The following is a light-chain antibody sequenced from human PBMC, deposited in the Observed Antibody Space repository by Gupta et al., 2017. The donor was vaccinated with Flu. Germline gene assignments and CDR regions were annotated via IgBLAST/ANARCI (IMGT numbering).Light chain of an antibody. V-gene: IGLV2-11*01. Sequence: QPALTQPRSVSRSPGQSVTISCTGTSSDVGGYNYVSWYQHHPGKAPKLMIYDGSKRPSGVPDRCSGSKSGNTASLTISGLQAEDEADYYCCSYAGSYTWVFGTGTKVTVL. CDR3: CSYAGSYTWV. CDR2: DGS. CDR1: SSDVGGYNY. J-gene: IGLJ1*01.